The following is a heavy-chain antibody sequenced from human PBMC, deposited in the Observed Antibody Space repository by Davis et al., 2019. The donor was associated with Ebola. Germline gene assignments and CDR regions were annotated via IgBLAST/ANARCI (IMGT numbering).Heavy chain of an antibody. CDR3: ARRRLSFEAIDY. CDR1: GGSFSGYY. Sequence: MPSETLSLTCAVYGGSFSGYYWSWIRQPPGKGLEWIGEINHSGSTNYNPSLKSRVTISVDTSKNQFSLKLSSVSAADTAVYYCARRRLSFEAIDYWGQGTLVTVSS. D-gene: IGHD1-26*01. J-gene: IGHJ4*02. CDR2: INHSGST. V-gene: IGHV4-34*01.